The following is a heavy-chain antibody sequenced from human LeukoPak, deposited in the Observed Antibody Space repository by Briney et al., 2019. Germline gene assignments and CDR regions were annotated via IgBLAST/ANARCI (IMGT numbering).Heavy chain of an antibody. J-gene: IGHJ6*03. CDR1: GFTFSSYA. V-gene: IGHV3-23*01. CDR3: AKSLDSSGYRAYYYYMDV. CDR2: ISGSGGST. D-gene: IGHD3-22*01. Sequence: GGSLRLSCAASGFTFSSYAMSWVRQAPGKGLEGFSAISGSGGSTYYADSVKGRFTISRDNSKNTLYLQMNSLRAEDTAVYYCAKSLDSSGYRAYYYYMDVWGKGTTVTVSS.